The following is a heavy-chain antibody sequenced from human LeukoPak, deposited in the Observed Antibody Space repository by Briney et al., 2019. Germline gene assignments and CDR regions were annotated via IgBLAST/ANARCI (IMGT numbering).Heavy chain of an antibody. Sequence: SGPALVKPTQTLTLTCTFSGFSLATSAMCVSWIRQPPGEALEWLARIDWDDDKYYSTSLKTRLTISKDTSKNQVVLTMTNVDPIDTATYYCARTKGTNHYDTSGYYSDFWGRGILVTVSS. D-gene: IGHD3-22*01. CDR1: GFSLATSAMC. V-gene: IGHV2-70*11. CDR3: ARTKGTNHYDTSGYYSDF. CDR2: IDWDDDK. J-gene: IGHJ4*02.